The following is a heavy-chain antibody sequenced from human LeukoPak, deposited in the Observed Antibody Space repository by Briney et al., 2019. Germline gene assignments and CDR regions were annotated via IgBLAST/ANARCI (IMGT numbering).Heavy chain of an antibody. D-gene: IGHD4-23*01. CDR1: GFTFSSYA. CDR3: AKDQIATVEPYYFDY. V-gene: IGHV3-23*01. J-gene: IGHJ4*02. Sequence: GGSLRLSCAASGFTFSSYAMSWVRQAPGKGLVWVSAISGSGGSTYYADSVKGRFTISRDNSKNTLYLQMNSLRAEDTAVYYCAKDQIATVEPYYFDYWGQGTLVTVSS. CDR2: ISGSGGST.